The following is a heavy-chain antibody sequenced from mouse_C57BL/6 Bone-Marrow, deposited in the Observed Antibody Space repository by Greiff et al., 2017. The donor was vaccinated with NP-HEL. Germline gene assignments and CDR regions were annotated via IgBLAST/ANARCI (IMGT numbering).Heavy chain of an antibody. V-gene: IGHV1-55*01. CDR3: ASYYYGSSPLDY. CDR2: IYPGSGST. CDR1: GYTFTSYW. J-gene: IGHJ2*01. Sequence: VQLQQSGAELVKPGASVKMSCKASGYTFTSYWITWVKQRPGQGLEWIGDIYPGSGSTNYNEKFKSKATLTVDTSSSTAYMQLSSLTSEDSAVYYCASYYYGSSPLDYWGQGTTLTVSS. D-gene: IGHD1-1*01.